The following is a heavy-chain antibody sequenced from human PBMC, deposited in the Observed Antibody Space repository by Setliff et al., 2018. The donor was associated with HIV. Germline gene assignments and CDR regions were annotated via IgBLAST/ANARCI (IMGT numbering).Heavy chain of an antibody. D-gene: IGHD1-26*01. CDR3: VRGHCNSDTCWFGP. CDR2: ISGGGRAI. J-gene: IGHJ5*02. CDR1: GFTFIGSE. Sequence: PGGSLRLSCAASGFTFIGSEMNWVRQAPGKGLEWISYISGGGRAIYYADSVKGRFTISRDTAKPSLYLQMNSLRVEDTGVYYCVRGHCNSDTCWFGPWGQGTLVTSPQ. V-gene: IGHV3-48*03.